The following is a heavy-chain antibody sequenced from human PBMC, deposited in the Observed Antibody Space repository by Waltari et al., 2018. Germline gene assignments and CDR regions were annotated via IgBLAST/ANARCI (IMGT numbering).Heavy chain of an antibody. J-gene: IGHJ6*02. CDR1: GGSISSSSYY. V-gene: IGHV4-39*01. CDR3: ASPSGSYYYYGMDV. Sequence: QLQLQESGPGLVKPSETLSLTCTVSGGSISSSSYYWGWIRQPPGKGLEWIGSIYYSGRTYYNPSLQSRVTIPVDTSKNQFSLKLSSVTAADTAVYYCASPSGSYYYYGMDVWGQGTTVTVSS. D-gene: IGHD1-26*01. CDR2: IYYSGRT.